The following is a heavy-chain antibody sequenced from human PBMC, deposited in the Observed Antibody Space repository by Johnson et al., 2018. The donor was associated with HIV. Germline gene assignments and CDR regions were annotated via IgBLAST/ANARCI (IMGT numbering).Heavy chain of an antibody. D-gene: IGHD3-10*01. Sequence: QMLLVESGGGLVQPGGSLRLSCAASGFTFSSYGMHWVRQAPGKGLEWVAFIRYDGSNKYYADSVKGRFTISRDNSKNTLYLQMNSLRAGDTAVYYCARAPRFGRVRGSAFDIWGQGTMVTVSS. CDR2: IRYDGSNK. CDR3: ARAPRFGRVRGSAFDI. V-gene: IGHV3-30*02. J-gene: IGHJ3*02. CDR1: GFTFSSYG.